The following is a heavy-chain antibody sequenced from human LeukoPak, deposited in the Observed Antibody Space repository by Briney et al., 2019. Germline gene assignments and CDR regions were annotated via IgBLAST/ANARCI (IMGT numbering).Heavy chain of an antibody. V-gene: IGHV3-33*01. CDR2: IWYDGSNK. J-gene: IGHJ4*02. D-gene: IGHD6-19*01. CDR3: ARDDSVAVAELDY. Sequence: PGRSLRLSCAASGFTFSSYGMHWVRQAPGKGLEWVAVIWYDGSNKYYADSVKGRFTISRDNSKNTLYLQMNSLRAEDTAVYYCARDDSVAVAELDYWGQGTLVTVSS. CDR1: GFTFSSYG.